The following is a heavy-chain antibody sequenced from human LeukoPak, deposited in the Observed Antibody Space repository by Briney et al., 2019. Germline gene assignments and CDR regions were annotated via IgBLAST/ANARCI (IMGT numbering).Heavy chain of an antibody. CDR2: IDYSGST. J-gene: IGHJ4*02. V-gene: IGHV4-59*08. CDR1: LVATSGYY. CDR3: ARQLRHGYNQYPFDY. Sequence: SQTLCLSRTLSLVATSGYYGSCGPRPPGQGLEWIGDIDYSGSTNYNPSLKSRVTISVDTSKNQFSLKLSSVTAADTAVYYCARQLRHGYNQYPFDYWGQGTLVTVSS. D-gene: IGHD5-24*01.